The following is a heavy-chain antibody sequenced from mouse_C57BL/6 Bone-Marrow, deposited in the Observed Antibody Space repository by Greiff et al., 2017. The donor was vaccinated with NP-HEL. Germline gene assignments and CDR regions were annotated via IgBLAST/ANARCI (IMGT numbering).Heavy chain of an antibody. Sequence: EVKVEESGGGLVQPGGSLKLSCAASGFTFSDYYMYWVRQTPEKRLEWVAYISNGGGSTYYPDTVKGRFTISRDNAKNTLYLQMSRLKSEDTAMYYCARQGGSSAGDYFDYWGQGTTLTVSS. CDR3: ARQGGSSAGDYFDY. V-gene: IGHV5-12*01. J-gene: IGHJ2*01. CDR1: GFTFSDYY. D-gene: IGHD1-1*01. CDR2: ISNGGGST.